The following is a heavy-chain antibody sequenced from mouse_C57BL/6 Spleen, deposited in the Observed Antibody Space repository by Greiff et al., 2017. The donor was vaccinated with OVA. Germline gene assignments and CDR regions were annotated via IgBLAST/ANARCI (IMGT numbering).Heavy chain of an antibody. J-gene: IGHJ4*01. D-gene: IGHD1-3*01. CDR3: ARRRTKGGFDYAMDY. CDR1: GYTFTSYW. Sequence: VQLQQPGAELVKPGASVKLSCKASGYTFTSYWMHWVKQRPGQGLEWIGMIHPNSGSTNYNEKFKSKATLTVDKSSSTAYMQLSSLTSEDSAVYYCARRRTKGGFDYAMDYWGQGTSVTVSS. CDR2: IHPNSGST. V-gene: IGHV1-64*01.